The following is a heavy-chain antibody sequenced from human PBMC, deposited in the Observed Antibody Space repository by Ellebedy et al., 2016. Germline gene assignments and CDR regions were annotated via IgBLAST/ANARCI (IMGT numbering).Heavy chain of an antibody. Sequence: SETLSLXCSVSAYSISSGHYWGWLRQPPGKGLEWIGSVYHSGSTYYNPSLRSRVTISVDTSRNQFSLKLTSVTAADTAVYYCARVKLPWFEDPGSAYYYGMDVWGQGTTVTVSS. D-gene: IGHD3-10*01. CDR1: AYSISSGHY. CDR2: VYHSGST. CDR3: ARVKLPWFEDPGSAYYYGMDV. J-gene: IGHJ6*02. V-gene: IGHV4-38-2*02.